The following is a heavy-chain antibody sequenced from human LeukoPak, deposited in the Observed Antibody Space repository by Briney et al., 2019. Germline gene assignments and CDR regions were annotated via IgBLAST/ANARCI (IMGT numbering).Heavy chain of an antibody. J-gene: IGHJ6*04. CDR2: IYYSGST. V-gene: IGHV4-61*01. Sequence: PSETLSLTCTVSGGSVSSGSYYWSWIRQPPGKGLEWIGYIYYSGSTNYNPSLKSRVTISVDTSKNQFSLKLSSVTAADTAVYYCARDGGPYCSSTSCYYGMDVWGKGTTVTVSS. CDR3: ARDGGPYCSSTSCYYGMDV. D-gene: IGHD2-2*01. CDR1: GGSVSSGSYY.